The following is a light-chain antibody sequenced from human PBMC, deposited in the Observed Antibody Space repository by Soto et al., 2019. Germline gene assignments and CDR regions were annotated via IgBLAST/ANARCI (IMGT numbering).Light chain of an antibody. CDR1: QGINIF. CDR2: AAS. J-gene: IGKJ2*01. V-gene: IGKV1-9*01. CDR3: QQRNSYPRT. Sequence: DMKLTQSPSVLSASVGDRVTITCRASQGINIFLAWFQQKPGKAPNLLISAASTLQSGVPSRFSGSGSETEFTLTITSLQPEDSATYYCQQRNSYPRTFGQGTKV.